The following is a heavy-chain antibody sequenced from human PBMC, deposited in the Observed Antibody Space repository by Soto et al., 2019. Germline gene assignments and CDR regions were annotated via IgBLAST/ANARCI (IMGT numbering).Heavy chain of an antibody. D-gene: IGHD3-22*01. CDR3: ARETLLFTRIVLGAFDI. CDR2: TYYRSKWYN. CDR1: GDRVSRNSAA. J-gene: IGHJ3*02. V-gene: IGHV6-1*01. Sequence: QVQLQHSGPGLVKPSQTLSLTCAISGDRVSRNSAAWNWIRQSPSRVLEWLGRTYYRSKWYNDYAVSVKSQRTINPAPSKTQFCLQLNSVTPEDTAVYYCARETLLFTRIVLGAFDIWGQGTMVTVSS.